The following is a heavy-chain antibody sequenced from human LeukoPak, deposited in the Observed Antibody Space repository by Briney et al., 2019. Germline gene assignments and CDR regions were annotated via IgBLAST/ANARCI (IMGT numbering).Heavy chain of an antibody. D-gene: IGHD3-10*01. J-gene: IGHJ5*02. CDR1: GFTFSSYA. CDR2: ISGSGGST. V-gene: IGHV3-23*01. CDR3: AKCGWGSRAMVRGVIVNWFDP. Sequence: PGGSLRLSCAASGFTFSSYAMSWVRQAPGKGLEWVSAISGSGGSTYYADSVKGRFTISRDNSKNTLYLQMNSLRAEDTAVYYCAKCGWGSRAMVRGVIVNWFDPWGQGTLVTVSS.